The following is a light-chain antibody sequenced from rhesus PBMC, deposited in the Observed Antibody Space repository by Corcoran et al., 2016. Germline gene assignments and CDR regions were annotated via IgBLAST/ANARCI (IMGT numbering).Light chain of an antibody. Sequence: DIQMTQSPSSLSASVGDTVTITCRASQGISSYLAWCQQKPGKAPKRLVYKPSTLQSGVHSRFSGSGSGTDFNLTISSLQPEDFATYYCQQHNSYPLTFGGGTKVEIK. CDR3: QQHNSYPLT. CDR2: KPS. CDR1: QGISSY. J-gene: IGKJ4*01. V-gene: IGKV1-25*01.